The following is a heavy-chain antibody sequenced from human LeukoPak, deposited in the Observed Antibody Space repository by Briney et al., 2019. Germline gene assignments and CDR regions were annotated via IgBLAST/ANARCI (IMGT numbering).Heavy chain of an antibody. CDR2: ISAYNGNT. J-gene: IGHJ4*02. CDR3: ARAGRGYSYGYSDY. Sequence: ASVKVSCKTSGYTFSTYGIAWVRQAPGQGLEWMGWISAYNGNTNYAQKLQGRVTMTTDTSTSTAYMELRSLRSDDTAVYYCARAGRGYSYGYSDYWGQGTLVTVSS. D-gene: IGHD5-18*01. V-gene: IGHV1-18*01. CDR1: GYTFSTYG.